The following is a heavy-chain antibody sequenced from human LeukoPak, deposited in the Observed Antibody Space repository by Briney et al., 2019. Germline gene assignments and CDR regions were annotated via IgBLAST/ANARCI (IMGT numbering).Heavy chain of an antibody. Sequence: KPSETLSLTCAVYGGSFSGYYWSWIRQPPGKGLEWIGEINHSGSTNYNPSLKSRVTISVDTSKNRFSLKLSSVTAADTAVYYCARGTPSSGSYYLGKTWLDPWGQGTLVSVSS. J-gene: IGHJ5*02. CDR3: ARGTPSSGSYYLGKTWLDP. V-gene: IGHV4-34*01. CDR1: GGSFSGYY. D-gene: IGHD3-10*01. CDR2: INHSGST.